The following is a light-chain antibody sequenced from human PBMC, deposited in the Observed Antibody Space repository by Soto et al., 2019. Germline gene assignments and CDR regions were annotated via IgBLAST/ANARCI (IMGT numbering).Light chain of an antibody. J-gene: IGLJ2*01. CDR2: EVT. Sequence: QSALTQPASVSGSPGQSITISCTGTSSDVGGYNYVSWYQQHPGEVPKLLLYEVTIRPSGVSNRFSGSKSGNTASLTISGLQAEDEADYYCSSYTSDITQVFGGGTKVTVL. CDR1: SSDVGGYNY. CDR3: SSYTSDITQV. V-gene: IGLV2-14*01.